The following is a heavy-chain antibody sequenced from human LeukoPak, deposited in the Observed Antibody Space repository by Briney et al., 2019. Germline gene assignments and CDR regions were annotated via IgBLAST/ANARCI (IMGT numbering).Heavy chain of an antibody. CDR1: GGSISIYY. Sequence: PAETLSLTCTFSGGSISIYYWSWIRQPPGKGLEWIWDIYYSGSTNYIPSLKSRVTISVDTSKNQFSLKLSSVTAADTAVYYCAKGTRFDFWGQGTLVPVSS. J-gene: IGHJ5*01. CDR2: IYYSGST. D-gene: IGHD3-3*01. CDR3: AKGTRFDF. V-gene: IGHV4-59*01.